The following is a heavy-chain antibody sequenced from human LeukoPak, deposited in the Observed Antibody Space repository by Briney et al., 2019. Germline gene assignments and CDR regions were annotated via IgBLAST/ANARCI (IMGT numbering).Heavy chain of an antibody. D-gene: IGHD2-2*01. V-gene: IGHV3-7*03. CDR1: GFTFSSYW. CDR3: AKDGVVPAAPFDY. Sequence: GGSLRLSCAASGFTFSSYWMSWVRQAPGRGLEWVANIKQDGSEKYYVDSVKGRFTISRDNAKNSLYLQMNSLRAEDTAVYYCAKDGVVPAAPFDYWGQGTLVTVSS. J-gene: IGHJ4*02. CDR2: IKQDGSEK.